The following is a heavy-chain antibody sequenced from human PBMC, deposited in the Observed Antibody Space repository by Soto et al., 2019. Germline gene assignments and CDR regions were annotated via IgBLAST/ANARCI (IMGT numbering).Heavy chain of an antibody. J-gene: IGHJ4*02. V-gene: IGHV3-30-3*01. D-gene: IGHD4-17*01. CDR2: ISYDRTNR. CDR3: ARESSSTVTTGGGGSAKDY. CDR1: GLTFSNYA. Sequence: QVHLVESGGGVVQPGRSLRLSCAASGLTFSNYAMHWVRQAPGKGLEWVAFISYDRTNRCSPDSVKGRFTIPRDNSKNPLYLQMKSLKTEDTAGYYCARESSSTVTTGGGGSAKDYRGQGTLVTVSS.